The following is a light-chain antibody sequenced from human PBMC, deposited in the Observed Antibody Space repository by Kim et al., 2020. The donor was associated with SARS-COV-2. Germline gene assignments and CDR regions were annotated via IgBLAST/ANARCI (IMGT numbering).Light chain of an antibody. Sequence: HTITIAGTRTSVDIDNYNFVYCYHPHPGKAPKLMIYAVSQPPSGVSVRFSGSRSGDTAALTISGLQAEDEADCHCTSYTSSIAWVFGGGTQLTVL. CDR1: SVDIDNYNF. J-gene: IGLJ3*02. CDR2: AVS. V-gene: IGLV2-14*04. CDR3: TSYTSSIAWV.